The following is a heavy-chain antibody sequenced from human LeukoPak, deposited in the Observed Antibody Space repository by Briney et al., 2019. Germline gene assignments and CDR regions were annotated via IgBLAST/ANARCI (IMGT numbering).Heavy chain of an antibody. CDR3: ARGPNTAMAPTWD. Sequence: GSSVKVSCKASGGTFSSYAISWVRQAPGQRLEWMGGIIPIFGTANYAQKFQGRVTITADESTSTAYMGLSSLRSEDTAVYYCARGPNTAMAPTWDWGQGTLVTVSS. V-gene: IGHV1-69*01. D-gene: IGHD5-18*01. CDR1: GGTFSSYA. J-gene: IGHJ4*02. CDR2: IIPIFGTA.